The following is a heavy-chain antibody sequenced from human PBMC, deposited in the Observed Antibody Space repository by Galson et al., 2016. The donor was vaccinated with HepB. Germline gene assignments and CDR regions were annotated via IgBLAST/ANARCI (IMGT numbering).Heavy chain of an antibody. CDR3: ARDPMATRYYYYGMDV. D-gene: IGHD5-24*01. CDR1: GFTFSSYA. V-gene: IGHV3-23*01. CDR2: ISGSGGST. Sequence: SLRLSCAASGFTFSSYAMSWVRQAPGKGLEWVSAISGSGGSTYYADSVKGRFTISRDNSKNTLYLQMNSLRAEDTALYYCARDPMATRYYYYGMDVWGQGTTVTVSS. J-gene: IGHJ6*02.